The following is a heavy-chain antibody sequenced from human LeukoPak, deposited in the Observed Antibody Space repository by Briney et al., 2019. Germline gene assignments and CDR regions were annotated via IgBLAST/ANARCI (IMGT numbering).Heavy chain of an antibody. CDR3: AKADDFWSYNWFDP. D-gene: IGHD3-3*01. CDR1: GFIFNTYS. Sequence: GGSLRLSCVASGFIFNTYSMNWVRQAPGKGLEWISFISSSGGTIYYADSVKGRFTISRDNSKNTLYLQMNSLRAEDTAVYYCAKADDFWSYNWFDPWGQGTLVTVSS. J-gene: IGHJ5*02. CDR2: ISSSGGTI. V-gene: IGHV3-48*01.